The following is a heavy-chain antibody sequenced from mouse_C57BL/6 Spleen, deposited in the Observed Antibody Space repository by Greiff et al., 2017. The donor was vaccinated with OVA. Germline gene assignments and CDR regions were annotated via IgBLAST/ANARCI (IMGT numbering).Heavy chain of an antibody. CDR2: INPSNGGT. D-gene: IGHD4-1*01. CDR3: ARFWDGDY. J-gene: IGHJ2*01. Sequence: QVHVKQPGTELVKPGASVKLSCKASGYTFTSHWMHWVKQRPGQGPEWIGNINPSNGGTNYNEKFKSKATLTVDKSSSTAYMQHSGLTSEDAAVYYCARFWDGDYWGQGTTLTVSS. V-gene: IGHV1-53*01. CDR1: GYTFTSHW.